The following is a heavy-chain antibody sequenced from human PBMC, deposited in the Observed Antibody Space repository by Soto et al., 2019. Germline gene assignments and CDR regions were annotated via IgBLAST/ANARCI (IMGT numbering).Heavy chain of an antibody. V-gene: IGHV3-30-3*01. D-gene: IGHD3-3*01. CDR3: AQNGDAYYDFWSGYEAYYYYGMDV. Sequence: GGSLRLSCAASGFTFSSYAMHWVRQAPGKGLEWVAVISYDGSNKYYADSVKGRFTISRDNSKNTLYLQMNSLRAEDTAVYYCAQNGDAYYDFWSGYEAYYYYGMDVWGQGTTVTVSS. CDR2: ISYDGSNK. CDR1: GFTFSSYA. J-gene: IGHJ6*02.